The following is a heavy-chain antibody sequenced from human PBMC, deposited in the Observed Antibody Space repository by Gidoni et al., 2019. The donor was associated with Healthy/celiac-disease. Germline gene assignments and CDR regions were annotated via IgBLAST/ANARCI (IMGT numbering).Heavy chain of an antibody. Sequence: EVQLLESVGGLVQPGGSLRLSCAASGFTFSSYAMSWVRQAPGKGLEWVSAMSGSGGSTYYADSVKGRFTISRDNAKNTLYLQMNSLGAEDTAVYYCATSVPVAGGYWGQGTLVTVSS. CDR3: ATSVPVAGGY. CDR2: MSGSGGST. CDR1: GFTFSSYA. J-gene: IGHJ4*02. V-gene: IGHV3-23*01. D-gene: IGHD6-19*01.